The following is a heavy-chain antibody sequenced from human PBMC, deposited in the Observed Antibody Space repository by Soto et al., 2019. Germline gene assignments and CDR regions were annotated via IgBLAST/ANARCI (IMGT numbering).Heavy chain of an antibody. D-gene: IGHD3-10*01. CDR1: GGSISSSSYY. Sequence: SETLSLTCTVSGGSISSSSYYWGWIRQPPGKGLEWIGSIYYSGSTYYNPSLKSRVTISVDTSKNQFSLKLSSVTAADTAVYYCARHLIMVRGVGWFDPWGQGTLVTVSS. CDR2: IYYSGST. CDR3: ARHLIMVRGVGWFDP. J-gene: IGHJ5*02. V-gene: IGHV4-39*01.